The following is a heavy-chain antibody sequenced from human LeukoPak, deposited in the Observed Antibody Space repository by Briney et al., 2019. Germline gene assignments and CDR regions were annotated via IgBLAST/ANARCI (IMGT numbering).Heavy chain of an antibody. J-gene: IGHJ4*02. V-gene: IGHV4-59*01. CDR3: AGSLGYCTSNVCYLKY. D-gene: IGHD2-8*01. CDR1: GGSISSYY. CDR2: IYYSGST. Sequence: SETLSLTCTVSGGSISSYYWTWIRQPPGKGLEWIGYIYYSGSTNQNPSLKSRVTISVDTSKNQFSLKLSSVTAADTAVYYCAGSLGYCTSNVCYLKYWGQGTLVTVSS.